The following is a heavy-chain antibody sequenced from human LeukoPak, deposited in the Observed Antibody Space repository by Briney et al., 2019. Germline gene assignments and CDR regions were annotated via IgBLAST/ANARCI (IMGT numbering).Heavy chain of an antibody. J-gene: IGHJ4*02. CDR3: ARASWVTVTTYYFDY. Sequence: ASVTVSCKASGYTFTGYYMHWVRQAPGQGLEWMGWINPNSGGTNYAQKFQGRVTMTRDTSISTAYMELSRLRSDDTAVYYCARASWVTVTTYYFDYWGQGTLVTVSS. CDR2: INPNSGGT. V-gene: IGHV1-2*02. D-gene: IGHD4-17*01. CDR1: GYTFTGYY.